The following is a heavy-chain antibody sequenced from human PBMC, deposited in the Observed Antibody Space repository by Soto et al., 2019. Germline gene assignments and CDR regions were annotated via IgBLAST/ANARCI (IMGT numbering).Heavy chain of an antibody. Sequence: QVQLQESGPGLVKPLGTLSLTCAVSGGSISDTACWSWVRQPPGKGLEWIGEIYHSGSTNYNPSLKSRVTTSVDKSKKQVSLKVNSVTAADTAVYYFARTKIGSARQFEFWGQGTLVTVSS. CDR1: GGSISDTAC. CDR3: ARTKIGSARQFEF. D-gene: IGHD2-15*01. CDR2: IYHSGST. V-gene: IGHV4-4*02. J-gene: IGHJ4*02.